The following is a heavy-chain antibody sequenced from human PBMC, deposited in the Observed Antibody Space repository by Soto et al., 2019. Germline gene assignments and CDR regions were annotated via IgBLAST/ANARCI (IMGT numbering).Heavy chain of an antibody. CDR1: GFTLSSYW. V-gene: IGHV3-74*01. Sequence: PGGSLRLSCAASGFTLSSYWMHWVRQAPGKGLVWVSRINSDGSSTSYADSVKGRFTISRDNAKNTLYLQMNSLRAEDTAVYYCARDQRYYYDSSGSYGMDVWGQGTTVTVSS. J-gene: IGHJ6*02. D-gene: IGHD3-22*01. CDR3: ARDQRYYYDSSGSYGMDV. CDR2: INSDGSST.